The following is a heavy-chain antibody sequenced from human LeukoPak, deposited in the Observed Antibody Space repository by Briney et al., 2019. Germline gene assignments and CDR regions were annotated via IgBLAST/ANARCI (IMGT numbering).Heavy chain of an antibody. CDR1: GGSISSYY. CDR2: IYYSGST. D-gene: IGHD4-17*01. Sequence: SETLSLTCTVSGGSISSYYWSWIRQPPGKGLEWIGYIYYSGSTNYNPSLKSRVTISVDTSKNQFSLKLSSVTAADTAVYYCARDLYGTIDYWGQGTLVTVSS. J-gene: IGHJ4*02. CDR3: ARDLYGTIDY. V-gene: IGHV4-59*01.